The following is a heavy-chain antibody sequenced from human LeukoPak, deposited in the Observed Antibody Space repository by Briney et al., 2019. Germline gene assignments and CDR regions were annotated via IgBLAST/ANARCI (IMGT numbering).Heavy chain of an antibody. CDR1: RFIFSEYY. J-gene: IGHJ4*02. D-gene: IGHD3-22*01. V-gene: IGHV3-11*04. Sequence: PGGSLRLSCVASRFIFSEYYMSWVRQAPGKGLEWISYIDSSGRTIHHADSVEGRFTISRDNAKNSLYLQMNSLRAEDTALYYCARDANYYDSSGYPDYWGQGTLVTVSS. CDR3: ARDANYYDSSGYPDY. CDR2: IDSSGRTI.